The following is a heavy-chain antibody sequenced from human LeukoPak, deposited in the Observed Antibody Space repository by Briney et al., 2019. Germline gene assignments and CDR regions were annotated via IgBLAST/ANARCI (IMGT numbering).Heavy chain of an antibody. CDR3: APTAEAYTSWWKV. J-gene: IGHJ4*02. Sequence: GASVKVSCKASGYKFTDDYMHWVRQAPGQGIEFMGWINPDSGFTNYAQKFKGRVTMTRDTSISTAYLEVRSLTSDDTAMYYCAPTAEAYTSWWKVWGQGTLVTVSS. V-gene: IGHV1-2*02. D-gene: IGHD3-16*01. CDR1: GYKFTDDY. CDR2: INPDSGFT.